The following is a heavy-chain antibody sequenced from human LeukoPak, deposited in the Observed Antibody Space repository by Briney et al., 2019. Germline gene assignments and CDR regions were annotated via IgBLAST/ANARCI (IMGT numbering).Heavy chain of an antibody. J-gene: IGHJ4*02. Sequence: SETLSLTCAVSGGSISSSNWWSWVRQPPGKGLEWIGEIYHSGSTNYNPPLKSRVTISVDKSKNQFSLKLSSVTAADTAVYYCARDKRQASGRGLDYWGQGTLVTVSS. CDR3: ARDKRQASGRGLDY. D-gene: IGHD1-1*01. CDR1: GGSISSSNW. CDR2: IYHSGST. V-gene: IGHV4-4*02.